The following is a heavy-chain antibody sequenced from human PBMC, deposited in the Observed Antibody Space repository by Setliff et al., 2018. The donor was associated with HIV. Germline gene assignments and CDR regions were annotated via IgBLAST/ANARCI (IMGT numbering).Heavy chain of an antibody. D-gene: IGHD3-10*01. CDR3: ASRRGIEFYFDI. CDR1: GGSISSSSYY. J-gene: IGHJ4*02. CDR2: IYYSGST. V-gene: IGHV4-39*01. Sequence: SETLSLTCTVSGGSISSSSYYWGWIRQPPGKGLEWIGSIYYSGSTYYNPSLKSRVTISVDTSKNQFSLKLSSVTAADTAVYYCASRRGIEFYFDIWGQGTPVTVSS.